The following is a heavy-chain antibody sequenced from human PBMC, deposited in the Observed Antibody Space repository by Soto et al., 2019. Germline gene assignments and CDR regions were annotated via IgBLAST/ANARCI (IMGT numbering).Heavy chain of an antibody. Sequence: PGGSLRLSCEVSGFTFSRYRMTWVRQAPGKGLEWVANIRQDGLEKHYEDSVKGRFTISRDNAKISLYLEMSSLRVEDTAVYYCARGFASPGGYYFDYWGLGTPVTVSS. CDR1: GFTFSRYR. CDR3: ARGFASPGGYYFDY. V-gene: IGHV3-7*01. D-gene: IGHD3-10*01. CDR2: IRQDGLEK. J-gene: IGHJ4*02.